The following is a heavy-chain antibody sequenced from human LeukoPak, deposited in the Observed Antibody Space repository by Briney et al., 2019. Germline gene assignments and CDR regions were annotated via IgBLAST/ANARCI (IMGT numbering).Heavy chain of an antibody. CDR3: ANKNDYYGSVHFDY. CDR2: INHSGST. CDR1: GGSFSGYY. V-gene: IGHV4-34*01. J-gene: IGHJ4*02. Sequence: SETLSLTCAVYGGSFSGYYWSWIRQPPGKGLEWIGEINHSGSTNYNPSLKSRVTISVDTSKDQFSLKLSSVTAADTAVYYCANKNDYYGSVHFDYWGQGTLVTVSS. D-gene: IGHD3-10*01.